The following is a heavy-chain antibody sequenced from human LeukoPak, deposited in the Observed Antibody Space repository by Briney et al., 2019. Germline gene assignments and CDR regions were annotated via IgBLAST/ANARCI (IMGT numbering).Heavy chain of an antibody. CDR1: GGSFSGYD. CDR3: ARGSVIVVVTANMGAYYFDY. J-gene: IGHJ4*02. Sequence: SETLSLTCAVYGGSFSGYDWSWIRQPPGKGLEWIGEINHSGSTNYNPSLKSRVTISVDTSKNQFSLKLSSVTAADTAVYYCARGSVIVVVTANMGAYYFDYWGQGTLVTVSS. V-gene: IGHV4-34*01. D-gene: IGHD2-21*02. CDR2: INHSGST.